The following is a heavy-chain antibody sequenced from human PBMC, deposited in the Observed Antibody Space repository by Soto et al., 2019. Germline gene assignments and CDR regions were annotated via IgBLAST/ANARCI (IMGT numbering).Heavy chain of an antibody. V-gene: IGHV4-34*01. J-gene: IGHJ4*02. CDR3: AIGPRMWLAGGGY. Sequence: SDTLSLTCAVYGGSFSGYYWSWIRQPPGKGLEWLGEINHSGITDYNPSLKSRITISIDTSKKQFSLKLNSVTAADTAVYFCAIGPRMWLAGGGYWGQGTQVTVS. CDR2: INHSGIT. D-gene: IGHD6-19*01. CDR1: GGSFSGYY.